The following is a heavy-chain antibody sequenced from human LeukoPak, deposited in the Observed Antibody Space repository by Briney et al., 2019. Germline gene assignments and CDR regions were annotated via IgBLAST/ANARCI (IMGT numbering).Heavy chain of an antibody. CDR1: GGSFSGYY. V-gene: IGHV4-34*01. D-gene: IGHD1-26*01. CDR3: ARGFTGSYYYYYYYMDV. J-gene: IGHJ6*03. Sequence: SETLSLTCAVYGGSFSGYYWSWLRQPPGKGLEWIGEINHSGSTNYNPSLKSRVTISVDTSKNQFSLKLSSVTAADTAVYYCARGFTGSYYYYYYYMDVWGKGTTVTVSS. CDR2: INHSGST.